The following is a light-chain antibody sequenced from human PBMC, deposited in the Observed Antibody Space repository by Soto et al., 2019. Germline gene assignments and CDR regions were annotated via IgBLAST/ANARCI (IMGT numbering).Light chain of an antibody. V-gene: IGKV3-15*01. Sequence: ETVLTQSPGTLSLSPGERATLSFRASQSVISNFACYQQKPGQAPRLLIYDASTRATGIPARFSGSGSGTEFTLTISSLQSEDFAVYYCQQYKKWPRTFGHGTKVDIK. CDR3: QQYKKWPRT. CDR1: QSVISN. J-gene: IGKJ1*01. CDR2: DAS.